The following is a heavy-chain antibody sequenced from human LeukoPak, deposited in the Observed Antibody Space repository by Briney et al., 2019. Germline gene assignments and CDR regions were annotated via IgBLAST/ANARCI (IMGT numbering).Heavy chain of an antibody. Sequence: SETLSLTCTVSGGSISSYYWSWIRQPPGKGLEWIGYIYYSGSTNCNPSLKSRVTISVDTSKNQFSLKLSSVTAADTALYYCAGGYIYGSTYYYMDVWGKGTTVTVSS. CDR1: GGSISSYY. V-gene: IGHV4-59*01. D-gene: IGHD5-18*01. CDR2: IYYSGST. J-gene: IGHJ6*03. CDR3: AGGYIYGSTYYYMDV.